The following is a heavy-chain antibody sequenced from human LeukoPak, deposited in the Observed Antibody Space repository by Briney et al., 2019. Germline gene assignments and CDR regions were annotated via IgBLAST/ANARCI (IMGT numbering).Heavy chain of an antibody. CDR3: ARDLQQLVLGRGNWFDP. D-gene: IGHD6-13*01. CDR1: SYTFTSYG. Sequence: ASVKVSCKASSYTFTSYGISWVRQAPGQGLEWMGWISAYNGNTNYAQKLQGRVTMTTDTSTSTAYMELRSLRSDDTAVYYCARDLQQLVLGRGNWFDPWGQGTLVTVSS. V-gene: IGHV1-18*01. CDR2: ISAYNGNT. J-gene: IGHJ5*02.